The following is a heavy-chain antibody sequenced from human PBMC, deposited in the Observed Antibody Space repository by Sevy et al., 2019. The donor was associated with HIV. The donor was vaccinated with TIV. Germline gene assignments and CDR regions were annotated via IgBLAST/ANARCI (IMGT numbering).Heavy chain of an antibody. V-gene: IGHV3-23*01. Sequence: GGSLRLSCAASGFTFDNYAMTWVRQAPGKGLEWVSSISGTGGATYYADSVKGRFTVSRDNSKNTLYLQVSSLRADDTAVYYCAKGAWELIYVDSHYWGQGTLVTVSS. J-gene: IGHJ4*02. CDR2: ISGTGGAT. CDR1: GFTFDNYA. D-gene: IGHD1-26*01. CDR3: AKGAWELIYVDSHY.